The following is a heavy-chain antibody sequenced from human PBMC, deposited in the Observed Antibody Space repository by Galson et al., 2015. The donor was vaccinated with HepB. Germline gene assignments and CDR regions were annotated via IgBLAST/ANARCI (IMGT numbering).Heavy chain of an antibody. CDR1: GFTFTNYG. Sequence: SLRLSCAASGFTFTNYGMHWVRQAPGKGLEWVAVIWNDGNNKYYADSVKGRFTISRDNSKNTLYLQMNSLSAEDKAFYYCARGRYCSTSKCYAGKEWFDPWGQGTLVTGSP. CDR2: IWNDGNNK. V-gene: IGHV3-33*01. CDR3: ARGRYCSTSKCYAGKEWFDP. J-gene: IGHJ5*02. D-gene: IGHD2-2*01.